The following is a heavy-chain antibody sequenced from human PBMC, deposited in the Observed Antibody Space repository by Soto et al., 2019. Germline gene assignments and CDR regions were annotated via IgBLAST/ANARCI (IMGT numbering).Heavy chain of an antibody. CDR3: ARELPFDY. J-gene: IGHJ4*02. CDR1: GYTFTSYA. V-gene: IGHV1-3*01. Sequence: QVRLVQSGAEVKKPGASVKVSCKASGYTFTSYAIHWVRQAPGQRLEWMGRINAGNGNTKYSQKFQGRVTITGDTSATTAYMELSTVRSEDTAVYYCARELPFDYWGQGTLVTVSS. D-gene: IGHD2-21*01. CDR2: INAGNGNT.